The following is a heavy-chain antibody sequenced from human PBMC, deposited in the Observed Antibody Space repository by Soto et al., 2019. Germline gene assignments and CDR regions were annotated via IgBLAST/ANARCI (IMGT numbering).Heavy chain of an antibody. D-gene: IGHD3-10*01. CDR3: ASDEGTDAFDI. CDR1: GGTFSSYT. V-gene: IGHV1-69*02. J-gene: IGHJ3*02. CDR2: IIPILGIA. Sequence: QVQLVQSGAEVKKPGSSVKVSCKASGGTFSSYTISWVRQAPGQGLEWMGRIIPILGIANYAQKFQGRVTITADKSTSTAYMELSSLRSEDTGVYYCASDEGTDAFDIWGQGTMVTVSS.